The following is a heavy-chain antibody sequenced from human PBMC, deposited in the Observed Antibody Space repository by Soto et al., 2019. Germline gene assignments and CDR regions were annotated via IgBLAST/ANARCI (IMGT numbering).Heavy chain of an antibody. V-gene: IGHV4-59*01. CDR2: IYYSGST. D-gene: IGHD2-15*01. CDR3: ARGYCIGGSCYHWFYFAF. J-gene: IGHJ4*02. CDR1: GGSISTYY. Sequence: PSETLSLTCTVSGGSISTYYWSWIRQPPGKGLEWIGYIYYSGSTNYNPSLKSRVTISVDTSKNQFSLKLSSVTAADTAVYYCARGYCIGGSCYHWFYFAFPGQRTPVPVSA.